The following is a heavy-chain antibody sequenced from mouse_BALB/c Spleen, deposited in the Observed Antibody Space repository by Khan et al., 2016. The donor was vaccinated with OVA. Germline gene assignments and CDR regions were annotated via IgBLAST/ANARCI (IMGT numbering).Heavy chain of an antibody. J-gene: IGHJ2*01. V-gene: IGHV1-20*02. Sequence: VQLKQSGPELVRPGASVKISCKASGYSFTGYFMNWVKQSHGKSLEWIGRINPHIGETFYNQRFTDKATLTVDESSSTAHMELRSRASEDSAVYYCTRIYRSDFDYWGQGTTLTVSS. CDR2: INPHIGET. CDR3: TRIYRSDFDY. D-gene: IGHD1-1*01. CDR1: GYSFTGYF.